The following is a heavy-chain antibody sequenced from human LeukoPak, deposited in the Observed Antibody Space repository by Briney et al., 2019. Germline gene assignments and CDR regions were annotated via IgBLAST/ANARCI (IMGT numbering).Heavy chain of an antibody. D-gene: IGHD3-10*01. CDR2: ISSSSGYI. V-gene: IGHV3-21*01. J-gene: IGHJ4*02. Sequence: GGSLRLSCAASGFTFSSYSMNWVRQAPGKGLEWVSSISSSSGYIYYADSVKGRFTISRDNAKNSLYLQMNSLRAEDTAVYYCARDWVHYYGSGSFHWGQGTLVTVSS. CDR1: GFTFSSYS. CDR3: ARDWVHYYGSGSFH.